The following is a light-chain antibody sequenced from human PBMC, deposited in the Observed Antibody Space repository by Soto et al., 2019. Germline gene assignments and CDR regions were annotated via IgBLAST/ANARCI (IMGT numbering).Light chain of an antibody. J-gene: IGLJ2*01. Sequence: QSALTQPASVSGSPGQSVTISCTGTGSDVGSYNRVSWYQQSPGKAPKLMIYDVTNRPSGVSNRFSGSKSDNTASLTISGLQAEDEGDYYCSLYTTSSTVVFGGGTKVTVL. V-gene: IGLV2-14*01. CDR1: GSDVGSYNR. CDR3: SLYTTSSTVV. CDR2: DVT.